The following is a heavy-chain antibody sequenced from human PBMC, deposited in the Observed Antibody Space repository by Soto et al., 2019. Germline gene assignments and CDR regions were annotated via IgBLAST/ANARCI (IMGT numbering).Heavy chain of an antibody. CDR1: GGTFSSYA. Sequence: SVKVSCKASGGTFSSYAISWVRQAPGQGLEWMGGIIPIFGTANYAQKFQGRVTITADESTSTAYMELSSLRSEDTAVYYCASRNSGYACDYSGMDAWGQGTTVTVSS. D-gene: IGHD5-12*01. J-gene: IGHJ6*02. CDR3: ASRNSGYACDYSGMDA. V-gene: IGHV1-69*13. CDR2: IIPIFGTA.